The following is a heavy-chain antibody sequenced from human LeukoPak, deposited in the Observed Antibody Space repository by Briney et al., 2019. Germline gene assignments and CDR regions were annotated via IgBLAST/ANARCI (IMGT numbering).Heavy chain of an antibody. D-gene: IGHD3-9*01. CDR1: GFTFSSYS. Sequence: GGSLRLSCAASGFTFSSYSMNWVRQAPGKGLEWVSSISSSSSYIYYADSVKGRFTISRDNAKNSLYLQMNSLRAEGTAVYYCAGNYDILTNYARFDYWGQGTLVTVSS. V-gene: IGHV3-21*01. CDR2: ISSSSSYI. CDR3: AGNYDILTNYARFDY. J-gene: IGHJ4*02.